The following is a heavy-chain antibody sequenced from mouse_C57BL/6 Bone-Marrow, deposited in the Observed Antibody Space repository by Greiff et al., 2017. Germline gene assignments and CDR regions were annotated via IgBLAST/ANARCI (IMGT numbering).Heavy chain of an antibody. CDR1: GYAFSSSW. Sequence: QVQLQQSGPELVKPGASVKISCKASGYAFSSSWMNWVKQRPGKGLEWIGRISPGDGDTNYNGKFKGKATLTADKSSSTAYIQLSSLTSEDSAVYFCVSYGRYFDYWGQGTTRTVSS. V-gene: IGHV1-82*01. CDR3: VSYGRYFDY. J-gene: IGHJ2*01. CDR2: ISPGDGDT. D-gene: IGHD1-1*01.